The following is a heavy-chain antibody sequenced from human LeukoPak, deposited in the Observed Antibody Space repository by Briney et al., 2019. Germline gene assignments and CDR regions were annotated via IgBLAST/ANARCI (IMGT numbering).Heavy chain of an antibody. CDR1: GYTFTGYY. J-gene: IGHJ4*02. D-gene: IGHD4-4*01. CDR2: INPNSGGT. V-gene: IGHV1-2*02. CDR3: ARDPVDGYSHFDY. Sequence: ASVKVSCKASGYTFTGYYMHWVRQAPGQGLEWMGWINPNSGGTNYAQKFQGRVTMTRDTSTNTAYMELSSLRFDDTAIYYCARDPVDGYSHFDYWGQGTLVTVSS.